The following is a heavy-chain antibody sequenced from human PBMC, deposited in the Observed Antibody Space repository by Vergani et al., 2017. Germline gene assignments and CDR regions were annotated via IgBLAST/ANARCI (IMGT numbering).Heavy chain of an antibody. CDR1: GYSISSGYY. CDR3: ARTEIWFGELLPFDY. Sequence: QVQLQESGPGLVKPSQTLSLTCTVSGYSISSGYYWGWIRQPPGKGLEWIGSIYHSGSTYYNPSLKSRVTISVDPSKNQFSLKLSSVTAADTAVYYCARTEIWFGELLPFDYWGQGTLVTVSS. J-gene: IGHJ4*02. D-gene: IGHD3-10*01. CDR2: IYHSGST. V-gene: IGHV4-38-2*02.